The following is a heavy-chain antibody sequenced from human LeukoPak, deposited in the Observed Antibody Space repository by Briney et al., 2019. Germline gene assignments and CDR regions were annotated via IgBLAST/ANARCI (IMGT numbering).Heavy chain of an antibody. Sequence: PGGSLRLSCAASGFTFSSYWMHWVRHAPGKGLVWVSSISSSSSSYIYYADSVKGRFTISRDNAKNSLYLQMNSLRAEDTAVYYCAKARGLLYSSSWYGGFDPWGQGTLVTVSS. CDR1: GFTFSSYW. CDR2: ISSSSSSYI. CDR3: AKARGLLYSSSWYGGFDP. V-gene: IGHV3-21*04. D-gene: IGHD6-13*01. J-gene: IGHJ5*02.